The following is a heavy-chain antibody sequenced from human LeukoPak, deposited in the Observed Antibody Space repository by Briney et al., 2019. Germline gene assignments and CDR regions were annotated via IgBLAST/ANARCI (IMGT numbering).Heavy chain of an antibody. V-gene: IGHV4-39*07. CDR3: ASSQYGVWELLQGNYYYYYYMDV. CDR1: GGSIGTSSYY. J-gene: IGHJ6*03. Sequence: SETLSLTCTVSGGSIGTSSYYWGWIRQPPGKGLEWIGSMYYSGSTYYNPSLKSRVTISVDTSKNPFSLKLSSVTAADTAVYYCASSQYGVWELLQGNYYYYYYMDVWGKGTTVTVSS. CDR2: MYYSGST. D-gene: IGHD1-26*01.